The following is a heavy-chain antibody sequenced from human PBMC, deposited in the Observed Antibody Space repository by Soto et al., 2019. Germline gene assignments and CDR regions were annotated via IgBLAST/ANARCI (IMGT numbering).Heavy chain of an antibody. D-gene: IGHD1-26*01. V-gene: IGHV4-4*02. CDR3: ARVSGSYYYGLDV. CDR2: IYHSGST. J-gene: IGHJ6*02. CDR1: DGSISSSNW. Sequence: QVQLQESGPGLVKPSGTLSLACAVSDGSISSSNWWSWVRQPPGKGLEWIGEIYHSGSTNYNPSLKSRVTISVDKSKNQFSLKLSSVTAADTDVYYCARVSGSYYYGLDVWGQGTTVTVS.